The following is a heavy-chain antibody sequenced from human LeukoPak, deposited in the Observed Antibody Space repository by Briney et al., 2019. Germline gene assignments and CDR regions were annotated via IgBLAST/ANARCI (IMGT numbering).Heavy chain of an antibody. CDR3: AKEPYAAAGSPFDY. CDR2: VKEDGSEK. V-gene: IGHV3-7*05. J-gene: IGHJ4*02. Sequence: GGSLRLSCAVSGFSFSAYWMTWVRQAPGKGLEWLASVKEDGSEKYQVDSVKGRFTISRDNSKNTLYLQMNSLRAEDTAVYYCAKEPYAAAGSPFDYWGQGTLVTVSS. D-gene: IGHD6-13*01. CDR1: GFSFSAYW.